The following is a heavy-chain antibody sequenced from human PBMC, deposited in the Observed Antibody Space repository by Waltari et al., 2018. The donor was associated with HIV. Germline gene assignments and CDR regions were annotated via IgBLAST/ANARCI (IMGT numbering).Heavy chain of an antibody. CDR3: ARDHYYGDYGDAFDI. Sequence: EVQLVESGGGLVQPGGSLRLSCAASGFTFSSYEMNWVRQAPGKGLERVSYISSSGSTIYYADSVKGRFTISRDNAKNSLYLQMNSLRAEDTAVYYCARDHYYGDYGDAFDIWGQGTMVTVSS. V-gene: IGHV3-48*03. CDR1: GFTFSSYE. CDR2: ISSSGSTI. D-gene: IGHD4-17*01. J-gene: IGHJ3*02.